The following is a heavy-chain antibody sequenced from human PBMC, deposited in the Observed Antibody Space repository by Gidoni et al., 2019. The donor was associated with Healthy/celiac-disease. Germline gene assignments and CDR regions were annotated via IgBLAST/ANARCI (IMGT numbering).Heavy chain of an antibody. Sequence: EVQLVASGGGLVKHGGSLRLSCAASVCTLCSYSMNWVRQAPGKGLEWVPSISSSSSYIYYADSVKGRFTISRDNAKNSLYLHMNSLRAEDTAVYYWARDQRRKTERAFDIWGQGTMVTVSS. V-gene: IGHV3-21*01. CDR2: ISSSSSYI. CDR1: VCTLCSYS. D-gene: IGHD6-25*01. CDR3: ARDQRRKTERAFDI. J-gene: IGHJ3*02.